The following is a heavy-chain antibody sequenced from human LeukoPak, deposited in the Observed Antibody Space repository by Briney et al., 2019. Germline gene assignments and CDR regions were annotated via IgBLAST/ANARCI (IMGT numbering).Heavy chain of an antibody. D-gene: IGHD6-13*01. CDR1: GGSISSYY. J-gene: IGHJ4*02. CDR3: AREQELAGSIDY. CDR2: IYTSGST. V-gene: IGHV4-4*09. Sequence: SETLSLTCTVSGGSISSYYWSWIRQPPGKGLEWIGYIYTSGSTNYNPSLKSRVTISVDTSKNQFSLKLSSVTAADTAVYYCAREQELAGSIDYWGQGTLVTVSS.